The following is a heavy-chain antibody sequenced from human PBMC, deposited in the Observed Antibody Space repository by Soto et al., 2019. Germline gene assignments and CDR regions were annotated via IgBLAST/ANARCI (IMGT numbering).Heavy chain of an antibody. CDR3: SRVDPGETSPFDH. V-gene: IGHV1-46*03. CDR2: INPFDGSR. J-gene: IGHJ4*02. CDR1: GYTFSNFG. Sequence: ASVKVSCKASGYTFSNFGISWVRQAPGQGLEWMGWINPFDGSRMFAQSFQGRVTMTRDTSTSTVYMEVSSLRSEDTAVYYCSRVDPGETSPFDHWGQGTLVTVSS. D-gene: IGHD3-10*01.